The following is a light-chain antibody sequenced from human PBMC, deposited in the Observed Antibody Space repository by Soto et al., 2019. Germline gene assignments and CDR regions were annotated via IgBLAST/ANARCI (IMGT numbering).Light chain of an antibody. CDR1: QSVASN. CDR2: GTS. Sequence: EIVMTQSPASLSVSPGESVTLSCRASQSVASNLAWYQQKPGQAPRLLIYGTSTRATGVPARFSGSGSGTDLTLTISSLQSEDFALYYCQQYNDWPLTFGQGTKVDIK. V-gene: IGKV3-15*01. J-gene: IGKJ1*01. CDR3: QQYNDWPLT.